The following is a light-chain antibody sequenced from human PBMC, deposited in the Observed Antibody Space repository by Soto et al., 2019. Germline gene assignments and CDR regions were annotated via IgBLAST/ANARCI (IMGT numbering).Light chain of an antibody. CDR1: QSVGSG. J-gene: IGKJ5*01. Sequence: MTQSPSTLSASVGDRATITCRASQSVGSGLCWYQQKPGQAPRLLIYGASTRATGIPARFSGSGSGTEFTLTISSLQSEDFAVYYCQQYNNWPPITFGQGTRLEIK. CDR3: QQYNNWPPIT. CDR2: GAS. V-gene: IGKV3-15*01.